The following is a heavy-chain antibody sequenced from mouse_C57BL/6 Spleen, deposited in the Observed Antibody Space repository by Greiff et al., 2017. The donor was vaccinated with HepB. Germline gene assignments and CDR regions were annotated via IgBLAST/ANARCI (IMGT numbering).Heavy chain of an antibody. Sequence: QVQLQQSGAELARPGASVKMSCKASGYTFTSYTMHWVKQRPGQGLEWIGYINPSSGYNKYNQKFKDKATLTADKSSSTAYMQLSSLTSEDSAVYYCARPCYGNYGDYWGQGTTLTVSS. CDR3: ARPCYGNYGDY. V-gene: IGHV1-4*01. D-gene: IGHD2-1*01. J-gene: IGHJ2*01. CDR2: INPSSGYN. CDR1: GYTFTSYT.